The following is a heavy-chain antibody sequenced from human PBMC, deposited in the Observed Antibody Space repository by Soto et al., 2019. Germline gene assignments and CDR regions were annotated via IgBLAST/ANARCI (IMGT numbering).Heavy chain of an antibody. J-gene: IGHJ4*02. D-gene: IGHD3-10*01. CDR1: GGSFSGYY. Sequence: QVQLQQWGAGLLKPSETLSLTCAVYGGSFSGYYWSWIRQPPGKGLEWIGEINHSGSTNYNPSLKSRVTRSVDTSKNHFSLKLSSVTAADTAVYYCARGAGSGSYQTGYWGQGTLVTVSS. V-gene: IGHV4-34*01. CDR3: ARGAGSGSYQTGY. CDR2: INHSGST.